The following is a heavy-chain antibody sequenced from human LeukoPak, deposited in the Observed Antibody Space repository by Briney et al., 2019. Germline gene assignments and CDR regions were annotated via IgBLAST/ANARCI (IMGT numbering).Heavy chain of an antibody. J-gene: IGHJ6*02. CDR2: IWNHGSKS. Sequence: GGSLRLSCAASGFSFSHYGMHWVRQAPGKGLEWVAIIWNHGSKSQYADSVKGRFTVSRDNSKNMLSLQMNSLRAEDTAVYYCARDNYDILTGYYGGGMDVWGQGTTVTVSS. D-gene: IGHD3-9*01. CDR3: ARDNYDILTGYYGGGMDV. CDR1: GFSFSHYG. V-gene: IGHV3-30*02.